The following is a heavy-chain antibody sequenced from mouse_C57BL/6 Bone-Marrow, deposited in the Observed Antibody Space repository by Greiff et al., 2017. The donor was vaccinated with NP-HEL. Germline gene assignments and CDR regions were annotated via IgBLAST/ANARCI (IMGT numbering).Heavy chain of an antibody. D-gene: IGHD2-12*01. CDR2: IYPRSGNT. Sequence: VQLQQSGAELARPGASVKLSCKASGYTFTSYGISWVKQRTGQGLEWIGEIYPRSGNTYYNEKFKGKATLTADKSSSTAYMELRSLTSEDSAVYFCARKGATIAHYYAMDYWGQGTSVTVSS. CDR1: GYTFTSYG. V-gene: IGHV1-81*01. J-gene: IGHJ4*01. CDR3: ARKGATIAHYYAMDY.